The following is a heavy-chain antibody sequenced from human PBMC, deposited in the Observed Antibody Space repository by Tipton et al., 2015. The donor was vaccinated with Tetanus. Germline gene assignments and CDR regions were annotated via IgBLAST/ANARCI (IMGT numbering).Heavy chain of an antibody. V-gene: IGHV4-61*03. CDR2: VSSSGAS. J-gene: IGHJ4*02. D-gene: IGHD2-21*01. Sequence: TLSLTCTVSGGSLRGGDHYWSWIRQPPGKGLEWLAYVSSSGASNSNYSLKSRITVSRDTSKNHFSLRLASVTAADTAVYFCARANSESSKKGPFDSWGQGTLVIVSA. CDR1: GGSLRGGDHY. CDR3: ARANSESSKKGPFDS.